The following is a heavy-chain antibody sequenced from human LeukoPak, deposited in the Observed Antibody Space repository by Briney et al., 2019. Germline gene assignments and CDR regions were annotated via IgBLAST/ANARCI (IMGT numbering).Heavy chain of an antibody. J-gene: IGHJ3*01. V-gene: IGHV3-23*01. CDR1: GFTFRDSA. CDR3: ARDIELSA. CDR2: ISFSGANT. Sequence: GGSLRLAFAASGFTFRDSAMGWVRQAPGKGLEWVSLISFSGANTYYADSVKGRFTVSRDNSKDTLYLQMNSLRAEDTAIYYCARDIELSAWGLGTMVTVSS. D-gene: IGHD3-16*02.